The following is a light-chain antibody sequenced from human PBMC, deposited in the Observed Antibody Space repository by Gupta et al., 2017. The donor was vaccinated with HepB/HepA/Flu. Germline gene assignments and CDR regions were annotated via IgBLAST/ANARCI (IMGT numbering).Light chain of an antibody. CDR2: DVS. J-gene: IGLJ3*02. CDR3: SSYTSSSTVV. V-gene: IGLV2-14*03. CDR1: SSDVGGYNY. Sequence: QSALPQPAPVSGSPGQSITISCTGTSSDVGGYNYVSWYQQHPGKAPKLMIYDVSNRPSGVSNHFSGSKSGNTASLTISGLQAEDEADYYCSSYTSSSTVVFGGGTKLTVL.